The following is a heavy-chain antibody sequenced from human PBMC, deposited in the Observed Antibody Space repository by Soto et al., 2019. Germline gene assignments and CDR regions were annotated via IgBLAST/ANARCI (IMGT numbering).Heavy chain of an antibody. J-gene: IGHJ4*02. CDR3: AKGGSTWLVTSDFNY. CDR2: VSHDGRNT. D-gene: IGHD6-19*01. CDR1: GFTFSDYA. V-gene: IGHV3-30*18. Sequence: VQLVESGGGVVQPGRSLRLSCAASGFTFSDYAMHWVRQAPGKGLEWVAVVSHDGRNTHYADSVKGRFTISRDSSKNTVFLEMNSLRAEDTAVYCCAKGGSTWLVTSDFNYWGQGALVTVSS.